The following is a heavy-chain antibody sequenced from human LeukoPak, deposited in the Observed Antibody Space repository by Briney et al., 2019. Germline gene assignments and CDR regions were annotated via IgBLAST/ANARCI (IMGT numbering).Heavy chain of an antibody. CDR3: ARESGKAVWGSYRYKFDY. Sequence: PSQTLSLTCAVSGGSISSGGYSWSWIRQPPGKGLEWIGYIYHSGSTYYNPSLKSRVTISVDTSKNQFSLKLSSVTAADTAVYYCARESGKAVWGSYRYKFDYWGQGTLVTVSS. CDR2: IYHSGST. J-gene: IGHJ4*02. D-gene: IGHD3-16*02. CDR1: GGSISSGGYS. V-gene: IGHV4-30-2*05.